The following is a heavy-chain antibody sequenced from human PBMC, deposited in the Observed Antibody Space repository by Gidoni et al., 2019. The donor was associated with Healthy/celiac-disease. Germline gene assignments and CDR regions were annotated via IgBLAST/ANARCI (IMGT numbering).Heavy chain of an antibody. V-gene: IGHV1-69*06. D-gene: IGHD5-18*01. J-gene: IGHJ4*02. Sequence: QVQLVQSGAEVLKLGSAVKVSCKASGGTFSSYAISWVRQAPGQGLEWMGGIIPIFGTASYAQKFQGRVTITADKSTGTAYMELSSLRSEDTAVYYCARVGTAMVRGGWDDFDYWGQGTLVTVSS. CDR3: ARVGTAMVRGGWDDFDY. CDR2: IIPIFGTA. CDR1: GGTFSSYA.